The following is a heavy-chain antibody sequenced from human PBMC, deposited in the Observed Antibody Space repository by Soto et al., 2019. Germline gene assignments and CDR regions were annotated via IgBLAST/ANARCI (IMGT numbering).Heavy chain of an antibody. V-gene: IGHV1-24*01. Sequence: QVQLVQSGAEVKKPGASVKVSCKVSGYTLTELSMHWVRQAPGKGPERLGGFDPEDGETIYAQKFQGRVTMTEDTSTASAYMELSSLRSEDTAVYYCATLSNDFWSGPNNWFDPWGQGTLVTVSS. D-gene: IGHD3-3*01. CDR2: FDPEDGET. J-gene: IGHJ5*02. CDR3: ATLSNDFWSGPNNWFDP. CDR1: GYTLTELS.